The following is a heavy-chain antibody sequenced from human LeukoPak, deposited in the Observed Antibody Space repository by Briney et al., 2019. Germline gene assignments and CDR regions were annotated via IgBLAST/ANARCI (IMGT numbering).Heavy chain of an antibody. D-gene: IGHD1-26*01. V-gene: IGHV4-59*01. CDR3: ASEGDSGTFDY. J-gene: IGHJ4*02. CDR1: GGSISSYY. CDR2: IYYSGST. Sequence: NSSETLSLTCTVSGGSISSYYWSWIRQPPGKGLEWIGYIYYSGSTNSNPSLKSRVTISVDTSKNQFSLKLSSVTAADAAVYYCASEGDSGTFDYWGQGTLVTVSS.